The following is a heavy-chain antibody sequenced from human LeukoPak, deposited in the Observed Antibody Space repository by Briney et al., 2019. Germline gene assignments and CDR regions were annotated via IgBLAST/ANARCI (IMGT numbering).Heavy chain of an antibody. CDR1: GYTFTSYY. Sequence: ASVKVSCKASGYTFTSYYMHWVRQAPGQGLEWMGIINPSGGSTSYAQKFQGRVTMTRDTSTSTVYMELSSLRSEDTAVYYCARDSAGVAVVRPYWYFDLWGRGTLVTVSS. CDR2: INPSGGST. CDR3: ARDSAGVAVVRPYWYFDL. V-gene: IGHV1-46*01. D-gene: IGHD6-19*01. J-gene: IGHJ2*01.